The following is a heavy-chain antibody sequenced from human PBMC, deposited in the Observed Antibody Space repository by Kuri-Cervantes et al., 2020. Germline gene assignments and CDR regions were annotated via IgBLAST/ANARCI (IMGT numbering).Heavy chain of an antibody. V-gene: IGHV1-2*04. Sequence: ASVKVSCKASGYTFTSYAMHWVRQAPGQRLEWMGWINPNSGGTNYAQKFQGWVTMTRDTSISTAYMELSRLRSDDTAVYYCARGRRPRYSSGCDYWGQGTLVTVSS. CDR1: GYTFTSYA. J-gene: IGHJ4*02. CDR3: ARGRRPRYSSGCDY. D-gene: IGHD6-19*01. CDR2: INPNSGGT.